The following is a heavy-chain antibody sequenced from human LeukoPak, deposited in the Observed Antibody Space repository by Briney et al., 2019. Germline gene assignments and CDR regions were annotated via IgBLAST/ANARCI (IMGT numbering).Heavy chain of an antibody. CDR3: ARDAEEVLTGYYRYYFDY. Sequence: GGSLRLSCAASGFTFSSYGMHWVRQAPGKGLEWVAVIWYDGSSKYYADSVKGRFTISRDNSKNTLYLQMNSLRAEDTAVYYCARDAEEVLTGYYRYYFDYWGQGTLVTVSS. J-gene: IGHJ4*02. D-gene: IGHD3-9*01. CDR2: IWYDGSSK. V-gene: IGHV3-33*01. CDR1: GFTFSSYG.